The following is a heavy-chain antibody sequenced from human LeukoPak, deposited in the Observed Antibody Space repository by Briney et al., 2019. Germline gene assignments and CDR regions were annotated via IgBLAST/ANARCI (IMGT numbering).Heavy chain of an antibody. J-gene: IGHJ4*02. CDR1: RFTFSDYW. CDR3: ARETPRRGETRDGYR. CDR2: INRDGGGT. Sequence: QPGGSLRLSCAASRFTFSDYWMHWVRQAPGKGLVWVSRINRDGGGTTYADSVKGRFTISRDNPKNLLFLQINSLRVEDTAVYYCARETPRRGETRDGYRWGQGTLVTVSS. V-gene: IGHV3-74*01. D-gene: IGHD5-24*01.